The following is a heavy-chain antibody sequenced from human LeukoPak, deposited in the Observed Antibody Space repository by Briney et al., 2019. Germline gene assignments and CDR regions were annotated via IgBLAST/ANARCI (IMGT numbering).Heavy chain of an antibody. Sequence: PSETLSLTCAVYGGSVRDNYWSWIRQPPGKGLEWIGEIHHSGNTKYNPSLKSRVTISLDTSKNQFSLKLNSMTAADTAVYYCAGHVSAAAGGRWGQGTLVTVSS. CDR2: IHHSGNT. V-gene: IGHV4-34*01. CDR3: AGHVSAAAGGR. J-gene: IGHJ4*02. CDR1: GGSVRDNY. D-gene: IGHD6-13*01.